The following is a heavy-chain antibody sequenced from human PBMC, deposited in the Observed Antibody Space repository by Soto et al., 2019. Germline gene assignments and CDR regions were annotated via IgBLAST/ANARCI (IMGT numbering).Heavy chain of an antibody. D-gene: IGHD6-13*01. CDR2: IYYSGNT. V-gene: IGHV4-59*01. Sequence: SETLSLTCTVSGGSMSGSFWSWIRQPPGKGLEWIGYIYYSGNTDYNPSLKSRVTISVDTSKNQFSLKLSSVTAADTAVYYCARGAGYSSSWPFDPWGQGALVTVPS. J-gene: IGHJ5*02. CDR3: ARGAGYSSSWPFDP. CDR1: GGSMSGSF.